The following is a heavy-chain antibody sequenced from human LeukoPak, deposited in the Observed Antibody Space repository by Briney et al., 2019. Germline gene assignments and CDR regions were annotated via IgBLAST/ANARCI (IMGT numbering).Heavy chain of an antibody. CDR3: VRASLLRGLVVYYFDA. CDR2: MNPKSGNT. V-gene: IGHV1-8*01. D-gene: IGHD3-16*02. J-gene: IGHJ4*02. CDR1: GYSFISHD. Sequence: ASVKVSCKASGYSFISHDINWVRQATGQGREWMGWMNPKSGNTDHAQKFQGRVTMNRNTSISVAYLELSSLRSEDTAVYFCVRASLLRGLVVYYFDAWGQGTPVTVFS.